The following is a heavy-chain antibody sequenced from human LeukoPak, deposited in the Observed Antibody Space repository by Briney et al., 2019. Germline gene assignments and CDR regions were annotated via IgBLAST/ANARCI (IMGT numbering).Heavy chain of an antibody. Sequence: GGSLRLSCAASGFTFSSYWMSWVRQAPGKGLEWVANIKQDGREKYYVDSVKGRFTISRDNAKNSLYLQMNSLRAEDTAVYYCAKAERRIAVAAFDYWGQGTLVTVSS. D-gene: IGHD6-19*01. J-gene: IGHJ4*02. CDR1: GFTFSSYW. CDR3: AKAERRIAVAAFDY. CDR2: IKQDGREK. V-gene: IGHV3-7*01.